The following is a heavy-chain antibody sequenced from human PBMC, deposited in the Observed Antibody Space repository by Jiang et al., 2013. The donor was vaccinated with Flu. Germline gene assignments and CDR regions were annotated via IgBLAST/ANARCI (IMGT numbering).Heavy chain of an antibody. CDR2: ISWNSGSI. J-gene: IGHJ3*02. CDR1: GFTFDDYA. CDR3: AKDLGEAGPPEAFDI. Sequence: SGGGLVQPGRSLRLSCAASGFTFDDYAMHWVRQAPGKGLEWVSGISWNSGSIGYADSVKGRFTISRDNAKNSLYLQMNSLRAEDTALYYCAKDLGEAGPPEAFDIWGQGTMVTVSS. V-gene: IGHV3-9*01. D-gene: IGHD3-10*01.